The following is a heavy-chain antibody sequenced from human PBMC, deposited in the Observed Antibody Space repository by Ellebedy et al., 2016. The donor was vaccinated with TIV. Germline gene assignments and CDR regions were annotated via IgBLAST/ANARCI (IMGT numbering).Heavy chain of an antibody. CDR2: ISNSGTDM. J-gene: IGHJ6*02. CDR3: VRDGYFDSSGYSLGMDV. D-gene: IGHD3-22*01. Sequence: GGSLRLSCAASGFTFSDYYLSWIRQAPGKGLEWISYISNSGTDMYYADSVKGRFTISRDNAKNSLYLQMNSLRDEDTAIYYCVRDGYFDSSGYSLGMDVWGQGTTVIVSS. V-gene: IGHV3-11*04. CDR1: GFTFSDYY.